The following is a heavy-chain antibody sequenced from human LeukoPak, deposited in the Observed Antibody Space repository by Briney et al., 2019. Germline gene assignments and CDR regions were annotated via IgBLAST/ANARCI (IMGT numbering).Heavy chain of an antibody. CDR1: GYTFTSYA. CDR3: ASVDYADY. Sequence: ASVKVSCKASGYTFTSYAMHWVRQAPGQRLEWMGWINTGNGNTQYSQKFQGRVTFTRDTSPNTAYMELSSLRSEDTAVYYCASVDYADYWGQGTLVTVSS. V-gene: IGHV1-3*04. CDR2: INTGNGNT. J-gene: IGHJ4*02. D-gene: IGHD4-17*01.